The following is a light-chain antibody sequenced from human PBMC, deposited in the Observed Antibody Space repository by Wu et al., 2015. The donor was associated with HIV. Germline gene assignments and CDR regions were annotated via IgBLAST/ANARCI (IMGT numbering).Light chain of an antibody. CDR3: QFYSIPLRT. CDR1: QSIERNS. V-gene: IGKV3-20*01. J-gene: IGKJ1*01. Sequence: EIVLTQSPGTLSLSPGERATLSCRASQSIERNSLMWYQKRPGHAPWPIMYASSNRAPGVPDRFSGSGSGTDFTLTIHRLQPEDIAVYYCQFYSIPLRTFGQGTKVEIK. CDR2: ASS.